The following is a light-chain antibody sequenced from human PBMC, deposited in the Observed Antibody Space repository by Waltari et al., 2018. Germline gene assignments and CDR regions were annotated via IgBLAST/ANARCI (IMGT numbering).Light chain of an antibody. CDR3: AAWDDSLSGWL. CDR2: RNN. V-gene: IGLV1-47*01. J-gene: IGLJ3*02. Sequence: QSVLTQPPSVSGTPGQEVTISCSGSSSHIGSVYIYWYQHFPGMPPNLLIFRNNQRPSGVPDRFSASKSDTSASLAISGLRSEDEADYYCAAWDDSLSGWLFGGGTKLTVL. CDR1: SSHIGSVY.